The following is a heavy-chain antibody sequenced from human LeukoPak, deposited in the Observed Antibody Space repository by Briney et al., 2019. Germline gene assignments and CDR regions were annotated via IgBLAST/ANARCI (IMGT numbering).Heavy chain of an antibody. Sequence: ASVKVSCKASGYTFTGYYMHWVRQAPGQGLEWMGWINPNSGGTNYAQKFQGRVTMTRDTSISTAYMELSRLRSDDTAVYYCARGRGNIVLMVYATRNPRFDYWGQGTLVTVSS. J-gene: IGHJ4*02. D-gene: IGHD2-8*01. V-gene: IGHV1-2*02. CDR2: INPNSGGT. CDR1: GYTFTGYY. CDR3: ARGRGNIVLMVYATRNPRFDY.